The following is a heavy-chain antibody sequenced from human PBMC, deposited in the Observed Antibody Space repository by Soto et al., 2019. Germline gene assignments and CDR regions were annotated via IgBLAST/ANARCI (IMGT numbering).Heavy chain of an antibody. CDR3: ARDGTLYDSSAYYYLY. CDR2: IIPIFGTA. J-gene: IGHJ4*02. Sequence: GASVKVSCKASGGTFSNYGVNWVRQAPGQGLEWMGGIIPIFGTAKYAQKFQGRVTITADDSTRTAYMELSSLRFEDTAVYYCARDGTLYDSSAYYYLYWGQGTLVTVSS. CDR1: GGTFSNYG. V-gene: IGHV1-69*13. D-gene: IGHD3-22*01.